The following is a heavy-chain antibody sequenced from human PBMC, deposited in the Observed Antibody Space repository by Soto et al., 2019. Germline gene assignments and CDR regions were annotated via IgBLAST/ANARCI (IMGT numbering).Heavy chain of an antibody. CDR2: ISSSSGSII. D-gene: IGHD3-10*01. J-gene: IGHJ3*01. CDR3: VRDRRAFGWAEAFDL. V-gene: IGHV3-48*01. CDR1: GFTFNSYS. Sequence: EVQLVESGGGLVQPGGSLRLSCAASGFTFNSYSMNWVRKAPGKGLEWVSYISSSSGSIIYYADSVKGRITIARDNAKNSLYLQMNSVRAEDAAVYYCVRDRRAFGWAEAFDLWGQGTMVTVSS.